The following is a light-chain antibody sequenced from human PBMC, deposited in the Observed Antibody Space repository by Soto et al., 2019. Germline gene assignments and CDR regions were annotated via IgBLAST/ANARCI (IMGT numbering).Light chain of an antibody. V-gene: IGKV3-11*01. J-gene: IGKJ4*01. Sequence: EIVLTQSPATLSLSPGERATLFCRASQSLSSFLAWFQQKPGQAPRLLIYDTSNRATGIPARFSGSGSGTDFTLTISSLEPEYFAVYFCQHRANWPLTFGGGTKVEIK. CDR2: DTS. CDR1: QSLSSF. CDR3: QHRANWPLT.